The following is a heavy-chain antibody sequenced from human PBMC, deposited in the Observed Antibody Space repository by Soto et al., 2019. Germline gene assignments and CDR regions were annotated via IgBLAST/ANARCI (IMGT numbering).Heavy chain of an antibody. CDR3: ARKGGYYGPVGYFDY. Sequence: GGSLRLSCAASGFTFSGDAMNWVRQAPGKGLEWVSSISTTSTYIYYADSVKGRFTISRDNANNSLHLQMNSLRAEDTAVYYCARKGGYYGPVGYFDYCGQGTLVTVSS. V-gene: IGHV3-21*01. CDR1: GFTFSGDA. CDR2: ISTTSTYI. D-gene: IGHD3-10*01. J-gene: IGHJ4*02.